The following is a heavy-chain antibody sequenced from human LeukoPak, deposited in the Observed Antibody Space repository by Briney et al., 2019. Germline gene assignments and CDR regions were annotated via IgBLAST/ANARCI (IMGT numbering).Heavy chain of an antibody. CDR1: GFTFKNNW. D-gene: IGHD3-10*01. CDR2: INEDGSEK. CDR3: ARGRGWFDL. J-gene: IGHJ5*02. V-gene: IGHV3-7*03. Sequence: GSLRLSCATSGFTFKNNWMSWVRQAPGKGLEWVANINEDGSEKNYVDSVKGRFTISRDSAKKSVSLQMNSLSVEDTALYYCARGRGWFDLWGQGTLVTVSS.